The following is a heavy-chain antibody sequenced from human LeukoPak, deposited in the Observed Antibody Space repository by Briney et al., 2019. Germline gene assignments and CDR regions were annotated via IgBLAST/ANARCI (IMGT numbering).Heavy chain of an antibody. CDR1: GCSISSYY. V-gene: IGHV4-59*01. CDR3: AREEIAAAGLYY. D-gene: IGHD6-13*01. CDR2: IYYSGST. Sequence: SETLSLTCTVSGCSISSYYWSWIRQPPGKGLEWIGYIYYSGSTKYNPSLKSRVTISVDTSKNQFSLKLSSVTAADTAVYYCAREEIAAAGLYYWGQGTLVTVSS. J-gene: IGHJ4*02.